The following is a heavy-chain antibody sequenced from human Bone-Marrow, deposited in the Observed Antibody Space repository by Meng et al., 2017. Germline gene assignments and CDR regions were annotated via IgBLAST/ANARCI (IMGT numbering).Heavy chain of an antibody. CDR2: INPNSGGT. CDR3: ARDATNIIFHDYCYYCMDV. V-gene: IGHV1-2*06. J-gene: IGHJ6*02. CDR1: GYTFTGYY. Sequence: ASVKVSCKASGYTFTGYYMHWVRQAPGQGLEWMGRINPNSGGTNYAQKFQGRVTMTRDTSISTAYMELSRLRSDDTAVYYCARDATNIIFHDYCYYCMDVWGQGTTVTFSS. D-gene: IGHD1/OR15-1a*01.